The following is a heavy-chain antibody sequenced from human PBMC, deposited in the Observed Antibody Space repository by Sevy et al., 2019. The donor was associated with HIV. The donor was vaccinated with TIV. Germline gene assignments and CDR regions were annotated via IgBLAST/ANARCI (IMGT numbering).Heavy chain of an antibody. D-gene: IGHD3-16*01. CDR3: ARDRGAPDTNRLDFGY. CDR2: ISYDGSNK. J-gene: IGHJ4*02. Sequence: GGSLRLSCAASGFTFSSYAMHWVRQAPGKGLEWVAVISYDGSNKYYADSVTGRFTISRDNSKNTLYLQMNSLRAEDTAVYYCARDRGAPDTNRLDFGYWGQGTLVTVSS. CDR1: GFTFSSYA. V-gene: IGHV3-30-3*01.